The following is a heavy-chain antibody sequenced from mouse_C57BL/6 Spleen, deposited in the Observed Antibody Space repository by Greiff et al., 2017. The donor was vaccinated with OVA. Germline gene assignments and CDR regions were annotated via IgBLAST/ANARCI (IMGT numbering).Heavy chain of an antibody. V-gene: IGHV1-15*01. D-gene: IGHD1-1*01. Sequence: VQLQQSGAELVRPGASVTLSCKASGYTFTDYEMHWVKQTPVHGLEWIGAIDPETGGTAYNQKFKGKAILTADKSSSTAYMELRSLTSEDSAVYYCTRGATVVAGDYGGRGTTLTVSS. CDR2: IDPETGGT. CDR3: TRGATVVAGDY. J-gene: IGHJ2*01. CDR1: GYTFTDYE.